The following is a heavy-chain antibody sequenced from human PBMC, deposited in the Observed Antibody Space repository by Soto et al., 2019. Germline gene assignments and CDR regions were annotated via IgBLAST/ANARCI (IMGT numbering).Heavy chain of an antibody. J-gene: IGHJ4*02. Sequence: QVQLVQSVAEVKKPGSSVKVSCKASGGTFSSYSINRVRQAPGQGLEWMGEIIPIFGTANYAQKFQGRVTITADESTSTAYMELSSLRSEDTAVYYCARDGGRHSGGIDYWGQGTLVTVSS. V-gene: IGHV1-69*01. D-gene: IGHD1-26*01. CDR3: ARDGGRHSGGIDY. CDR1: GGTFSSYS. CDR2: IIPIFGTA.